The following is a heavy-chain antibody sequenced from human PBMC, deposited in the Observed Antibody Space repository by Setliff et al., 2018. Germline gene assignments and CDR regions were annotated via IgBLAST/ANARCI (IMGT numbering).Heavy chain of an antibody. D-gene: IGHD2-2*01. CDR3: AKGYCSSTSCYVDY. CDR1: GGSFSGYY. V-gene: IGHV3-7*03. CDR2: INEDGSER. Sequence: ETLSLTCAVYGGSFSGYYWSWIRQPPGKGLEWVANINEDGSERYYVDSVKGRFTISRDNAKNSLDLQMNSLRAEDMALYYCAKGYCSSTSCYVDYWGQGTLVTVSS. J-gene: IGHJ4*02.